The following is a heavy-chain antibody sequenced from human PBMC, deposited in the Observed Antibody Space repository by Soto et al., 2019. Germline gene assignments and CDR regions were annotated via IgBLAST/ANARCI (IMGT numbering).Heavy chain of an antibody. V-gene: IGHV3-53*01. Sequence: GGSLRLSCAASGFTVSSNYMSWVRQAPGKGLEWVSVIYSGGSTYYADSVKGRFTISRDNSKNTLYLQMNSLRAEDTAVYYCASSIYSSSRGGMDVWGQGTTVTVSS. CDR1: GFTVSSNY. D-gene: IGHD6-13*01. J-gene: IGHJ6*02. CDR3: ASSIYSSSRGGMDV. CDR2: IYSGGST.